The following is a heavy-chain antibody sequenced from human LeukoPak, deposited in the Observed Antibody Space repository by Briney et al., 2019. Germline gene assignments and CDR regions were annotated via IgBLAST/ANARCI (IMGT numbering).Heavy chain of an antibody. Sequence: HGESLKISCKGSGYSFTSYWIGWVRQMPGKGLEWMGIIYPGDSDTRYSPSFQGQVTISADKSISTAYLQWSSLKASDTAMYYCARQMDGGSSWYKGAFDIWGQGTMVTVSS. CDR3: ARQMDGGSSWYKGAFDI. V-gene: IGHV5-51*01. CDR2: IYPGDSDT. D-gene: IGHD6-13*01. CDR1: GYSFTSYW. J-gene: IGHJ3*02.